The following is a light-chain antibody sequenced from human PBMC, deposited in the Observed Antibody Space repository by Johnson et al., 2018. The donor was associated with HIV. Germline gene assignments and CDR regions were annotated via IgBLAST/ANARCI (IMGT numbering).Light chain of an antibody. J-gene: IGLJ1*01. CDR3: GTWDKSLNTGAV. Sequence: SVLSQPPSVSAAPGQKVTISCSGSSSNIGNNYVSWYQQLPGTAPKLLIYENNKRPSGIPDRFSGSKSGTSATLGIAGLQTGDEAAYYCGTWDKSLNTGAVFGTGTKVTVL. V-gene: IGLV1-51*02. CDR1: SSNIGNNY. CDR2: ENN.